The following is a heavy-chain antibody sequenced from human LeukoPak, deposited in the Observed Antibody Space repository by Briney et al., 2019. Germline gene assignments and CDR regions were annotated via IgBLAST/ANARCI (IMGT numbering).Heavy chain of an antibody. CDR3: ARAWTPGYYYYMDV. V-gene: IGHV1-69*13. Sequence: WASVKVSCKASGGTFSSYAISWVRQAPGQGLEWMGGIIPIFGTANYAQKFQGRVTITADESTSTAYMELSSLRSEDTAVYYCARAWTPGYYYYMDVWGKGTTVTVSS. CDR1: GGTFSSYA. J-gene: IGHJ6*03. CDR2: IIPIFGTA. D-gene: IGHD3/OR15-3a*01.